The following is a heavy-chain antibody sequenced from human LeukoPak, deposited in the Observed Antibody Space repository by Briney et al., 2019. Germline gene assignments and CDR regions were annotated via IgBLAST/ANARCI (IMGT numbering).Heavy chain of an antibody. J-gene: IGHJ3*02. CDR3: ARNKRADI. CDR2: IKQDGSEK. CDR1: GFTVSSNY. D-gene: IGHD1/OR15-1a*01. Sequence: GGSLRLSCAASGFTVSSNYMSWVRQAPGKGLEWVANIKQDGSEKNYVDSVKGRFTISRDNAKNSLSLQMISLRADDTAVYYCARNKRADIWGQGTMVTVSS. V-gene: IGHV3-7*01.